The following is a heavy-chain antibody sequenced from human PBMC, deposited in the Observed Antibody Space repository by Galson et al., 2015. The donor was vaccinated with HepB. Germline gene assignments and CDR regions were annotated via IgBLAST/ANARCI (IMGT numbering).Heavy chain of an antibody. V-gene: IGHV6-1*01. CDR1: GDSVSSNSAA. J-gene: IGHJ4*02. D-gene: IGHD3-22*01. CDR3: AREGQRYYYDSSGYYQPYYFDY. CDR2: TYYRSKWYN. Sequence: CAISGDSVSSNSAAWNWIRQSPSRGLEWLGRTYYRSKWYNDYAVSVKSRITINPDTSKNQFSLQLNSVTPEDTAVYYCAREGQRYYYDSSGYYQPYYFDYWGQGTLVTVSS.